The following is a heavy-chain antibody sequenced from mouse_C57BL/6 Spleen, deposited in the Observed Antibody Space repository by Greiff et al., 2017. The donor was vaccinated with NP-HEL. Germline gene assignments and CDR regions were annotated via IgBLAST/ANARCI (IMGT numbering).Heavy chain of an antibody. D-gene: IGHD2-4*01. V-gene: IGHV1-19*01. CDR2: INPYNGGT. J-gene: IGHJ4*01. CDR3: ARDWDYDRAMDY. Sequence: VQLKESGPVLVKPGASVKMSCKASGYTFTDYYMNWVKQSPGKSLEWIGVINPYNGGTSYNQKFKGKATLTVDKSSSTAYMELNSLTSEDSAVYYCARDWDYDRAMDYWGQGTPVTVSS. CDR1: GYTFTDYY.